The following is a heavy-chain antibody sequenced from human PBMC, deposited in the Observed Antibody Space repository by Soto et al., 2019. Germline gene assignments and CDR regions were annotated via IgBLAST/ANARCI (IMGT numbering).Heavy chain of an antibody. D-gene: IGHD3-10*01. Sequence: EVQLLESGGGSVQPGGSLRLSCAVSGLTFSTYAMSWVRQAPGKGLEWVSTVSSGGGRTSHADSVKGRFTISRDKSKNTLYLQMNSLSGEDTAVYYCALGDSYGSGSIDYWGQGTLVTVSS. J-gene: IGHJ4*02. CDR1: GLTFSTYA. CDR3: ALGDSYGSGSIDY. V-gene: IGHV3-23*01. CDR2: VSSGGGRT.